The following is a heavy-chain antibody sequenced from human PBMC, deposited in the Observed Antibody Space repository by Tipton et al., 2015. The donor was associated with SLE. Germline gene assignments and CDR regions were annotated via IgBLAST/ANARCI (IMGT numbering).Heavy chain of an antibody. CDR2: IYHSGST. J-gene: IGHJ5*02. Sequence: TLSLTCTVSGGSISSYYWSWIRQPPGKGLEWIGYIYHSGSTNYNPTLKSRVTISVDTSKNQFSLTLKSVTAADTAVYYCARGWAYGESQFFDPWGQGIRVTVSS. CDR1: GGSISSYY. V-gene: IGHV4-59*01. D-gene: IGHD4-17*01. CDR3: ARGWAYGESQFFDP.